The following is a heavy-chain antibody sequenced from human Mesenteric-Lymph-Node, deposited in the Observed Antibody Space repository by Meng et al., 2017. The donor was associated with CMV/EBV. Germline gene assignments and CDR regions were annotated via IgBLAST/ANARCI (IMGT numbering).Heavy chain of an antibody. Sequence: SETLSLTCTVSGGSVNSGSYCWSWIRQPPGKGLEWIAYIYYNNNTNYNPSLKSRVSISIDTSKNQLSLKLSSVTAADTAVYYCAREERKNYYYGMDVWGQGTTVTVSS. D-gene: IGHD5-24*01. CDR3: AREERKNYYYGMDV. CDR2: IYYNNNT. J-gene: IGHJ6*02. V-gene: IGHV4-61*01. CDR1: GGSVNSGSYC.